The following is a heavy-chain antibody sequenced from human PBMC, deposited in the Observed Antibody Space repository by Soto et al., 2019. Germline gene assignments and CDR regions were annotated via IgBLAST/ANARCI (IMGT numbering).Heavy chain of an antibody. CDR1: GYTFTGYY. CDR2: INPNSGGT. D-gene: IGHD5-18*01. J-gene: IGHJ4*02. CDR3: ARSLENNSYGDY. V-gene: IGHV1-2*04. Sequence: GASVKVSCKASGYTFTGYYMHWVRQAPGQGLEWMGWINPNSGGTNYAQKFQGWVTMTRDTSISTAYMELSRLRSDDTAVYYCARSLENNSYGDYWGQGTLVTVSS.